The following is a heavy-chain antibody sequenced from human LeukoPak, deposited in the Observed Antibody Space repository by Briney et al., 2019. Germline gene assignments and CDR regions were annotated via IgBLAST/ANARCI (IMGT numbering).Heavy chain of an antibody. Sequence: GGSLRLSCAASGFTFDDYAMHWVRQAPGKGLEWVSGISWNSGSIGYADSVKGRFTISRDNAKNSLYLQMNSLRAEDTALYYCAEDILEGWELLGAFDIWGQGTMVTVSS. J-gene: IGHJ3*02. CDR3: AEDILEGWELLGAFDI. CDR1: GFTFDDYA. D-gene: IGHD1-26*01. V-gene: IGHV3-9*01. CDR2: ISWNSGSI.